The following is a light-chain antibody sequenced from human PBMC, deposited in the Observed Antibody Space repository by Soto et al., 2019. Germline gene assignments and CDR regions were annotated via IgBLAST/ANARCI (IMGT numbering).Light chain of an antibody. CDR3: QPYNRYPYT. CDR1: QSINSW. V-gene: IGKV1-5*03. CDR2: KAS. J-gene: IGKJ2*01. Sequence: DIQMTQSPSTLSASVGDRVTITCRASQSINSWLAWYQQKPGKAPTLLIYKASSLRSGVPSRFSGSGSGTEYSLTISSMYSLDFVTSYYQPYNRYPYTFGQGTNLEIK.